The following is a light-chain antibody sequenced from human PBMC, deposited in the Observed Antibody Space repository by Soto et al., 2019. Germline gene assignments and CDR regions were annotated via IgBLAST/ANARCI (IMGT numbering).Light chain of an antibody. Sequence: EIVLTQSPATLSLSPGERATLSCRASQSVSSYLAWYQQKPGQAPRLLIYDASNRATGIPVRFSGSGSGTDFTLTISSLEPEDFAVYYCQHGPFGQGTRLEIK. CDR3: QHGP. CDR1: QSVSSY. J-gene: IGKJ5*01. CDR2: DAS. V-gene: IGKV3-11*01.